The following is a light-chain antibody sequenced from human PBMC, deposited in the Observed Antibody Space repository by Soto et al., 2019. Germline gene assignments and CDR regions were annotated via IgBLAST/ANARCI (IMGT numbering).Light chain of an antibody. CDR2: GAS. CDR1: HSVSTN. Sequence: EIVMTQSPATLSVSPGERATLSCRASHSVSTNLAWYQQKPGQAPRLLIYGASTRATGIPARFSGSGSGTEFTFTIISLHSEDFAVYYCQQYNDWPPWTFGQGTKVDIK. V-gene: IGKV3-15*01. CDR3: QQYNDWPPWT. J-gene: IGKJ1*01.